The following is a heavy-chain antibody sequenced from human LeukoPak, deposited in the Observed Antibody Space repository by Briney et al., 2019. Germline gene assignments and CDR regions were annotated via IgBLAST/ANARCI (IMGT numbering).Heavy chain of an antibody. J-gene: IGHJ4*02. CDR1: GYTFTGYY. CDR2: INPNSGGT. Sequence: ASVKVSCKASGYTFTGYYMHWVRQAPGQGLEWMGWINPNSGGTNYAQKFQGRVTMTRDTSISTAYMELSRPRSDDTAVYYCAREELDYGSGSYGGFDYWGQGTLVTVSS. D-gene: IGHD3-10*01. V-gene: IGHV1-2*02. CDR3: AREELDYGSGSYGGFDY.